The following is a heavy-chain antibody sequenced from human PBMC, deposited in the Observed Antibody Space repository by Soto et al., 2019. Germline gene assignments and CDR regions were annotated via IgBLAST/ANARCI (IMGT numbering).Heavy chain of an antibody. Sequence: QITLKESGPTLVKHTQTLTLTCTFSGFSLSASGVGVGWIRQPPGKALEWLAIIYWDDAKHYSPSLKSSLTTTKDTSKNQVVLTMTNMDPVDTATYYCAHKGGGDRILDYWGQGTLVTVSS. CDR2: IYWDDAK. D-gene: IGHD3-16*01. CDR3: AHKGGGDRILDY. V-gene: IGHV2-5*02. CDR1: GFSLSASGVG. J-gene: IGHJ4*02.